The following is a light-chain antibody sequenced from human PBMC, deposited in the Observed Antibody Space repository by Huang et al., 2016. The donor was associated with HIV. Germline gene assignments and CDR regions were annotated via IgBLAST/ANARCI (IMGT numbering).Light chain of an antibody. CDR2: DAS. J-gene: IGKJ4*01. Sequence: DIVMTQSPATLSVSPGERATLSCRARQSVSSNLAWYQPKAGQAPRLLIYDASTRSAGIPVRFSGSGFGTEFTLTISSLQSEDFAFYFCQQYNQWPPRTFGGGTKVEIE. V-gene: IGKV3-15*01. CDR1: QSVSSN. CDR3: QQYNQWPPRT.